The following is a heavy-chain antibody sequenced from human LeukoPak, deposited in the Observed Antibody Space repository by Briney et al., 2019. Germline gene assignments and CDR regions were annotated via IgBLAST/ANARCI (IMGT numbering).Heavy chain of an antibody. V-gene: IGHV4-34*01. CDR2: INHSGST. Sequence: PSETLSLTCAVYGGSFSGYYWSWIRQPPGKGLEWIGEINHSGSTNYNPSLKSRVTISVDTSKNQFSLKLSSVTAADTAVYYCARLYSGYDLAPVDYWGQGTLVTVSS. CDR1: GGSFSGYY. CDR3: ARLYSGYDLAPVDY. D-gene: IGHD5-12*01. J-gene: IGHJ4*02.